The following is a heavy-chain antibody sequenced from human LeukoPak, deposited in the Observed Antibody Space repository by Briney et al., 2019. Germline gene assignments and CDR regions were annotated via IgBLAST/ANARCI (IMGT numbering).Heavy chain of an antibody. J-gene: IGHJ4*02. CDR1: GGSFSGYY. D-gene: IGHD3-22*01. V-gene: IGHV4-34*01. CDR3: ARDFRNTMIVVGYYFDY. CDR2: INHSGST. Sequence: SETLSLTCAVYGGSFSGYYWSWIRQPPGKGLEWIGEINHSGSTNYNPSLKSRVTISVDTSKNQFSLKLSSVTAADTAVYYCARDFRNTMIVVGYYFDYWGQGALVTVSS.